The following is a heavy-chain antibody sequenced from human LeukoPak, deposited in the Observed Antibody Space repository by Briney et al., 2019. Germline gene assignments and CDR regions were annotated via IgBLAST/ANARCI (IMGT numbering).Heavy chain of an antibody. V-gene: IGHV4-31*02. CDR3: ARNADMYYYVYS. CDR2: IYYSGST. J-gene: IGHJ4*02. D-gene: IGHD3-10*02. CDR1: GFTFSSCSMY. Sequence: LRLSCAASGFTFSSCSMYWVRQHPGKGLEWIGCIYYSGSTYYNPSLKSRVTISVDTSKNQFSLSLSSVTAADTAVYYCARNADMYYYVYSRGQGTLVTVSS.